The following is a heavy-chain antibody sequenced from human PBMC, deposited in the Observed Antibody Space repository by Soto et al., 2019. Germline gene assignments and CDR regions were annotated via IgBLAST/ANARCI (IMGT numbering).Heavy chain of an antibody. D-gene: IGHD5-18*01. J-gene: IGHJ4*02. CDR3: ARVAGYSYDAYFDY. CDR2: IWYDGSNK. Sequence: QVQLVESGGGVVQPGRSLRLSCAASGFTFSSYGMHWVRQAPGKGLEWVAVIWYDGSNKYYADSVKGRFTISRDNSKNPLYLQMNSLRAEDTAVYYCARVAGYSYDAYFDYWGQGTLVTVSS. CDR1: GFTFSSYG. V-gene: IGHV3-33*01.